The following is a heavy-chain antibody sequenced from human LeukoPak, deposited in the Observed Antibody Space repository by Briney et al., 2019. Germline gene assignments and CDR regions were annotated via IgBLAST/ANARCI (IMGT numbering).Heavy chain of an antibody. V-gene: IGHV3-66*01. Sequence: GGSLRLSCAASRFTVSSSYMNWVSQAPGKGLEWVSLIYSGGGTYYADSVKGRFTISRDNSKNTLYLQMNSLRAEDTAVYYCARNYYDSSAHYYFDYWGQGTLVTVSS. CDR1: RFTVSSSY. CDR2: IYSGGGT. D-gene: IGHD3-22*01. J-gene: IGHJ4*02. CDR3: ARNYYDSSAHYYFDY.